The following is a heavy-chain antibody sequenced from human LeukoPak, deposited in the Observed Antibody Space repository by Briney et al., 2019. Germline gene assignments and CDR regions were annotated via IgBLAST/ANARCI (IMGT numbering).Heavy chain of an antibody. V-gene: IGHV3-23*01. CDR3: ARSRMSSGYPVIDY. CDR2: ISGGGGTT. J-gene: IGHJ4*02. D-gene: IGHD3-22*01. Sequence: QPGGSLRLSCAASGFTFSSYAMSWVRQAPGKGLEWVSGISGGGGTTFYADSVKGRFTISRDNAKNSLYLQMNSLRAEDTALYYCARSRMSSGYPVIDYWGQGTLVTVSS. CDR1: GFTFSSYA.